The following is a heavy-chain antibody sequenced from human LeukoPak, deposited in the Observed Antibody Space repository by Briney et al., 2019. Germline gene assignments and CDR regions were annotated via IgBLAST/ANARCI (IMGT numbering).Heavy chain of an antibody. CDR1: GYTFTSYD. V-gene: IGHV1-8*01. Sequence: ASVKVSCKASGYTFTSYDINWVRQATGQGLEWMGWMNPNSGNTGYAQKFQGRVTMTRNTSISTACMELSSLRSEDTVVYYCARVEEQLDNFDYWGQGTLVTVSS. CDR3: ARVEEQLDNFDY. J-gene: IGHJ4*02. D-gene: IGHD6-13*01. CDR2: MNPNSGNT.